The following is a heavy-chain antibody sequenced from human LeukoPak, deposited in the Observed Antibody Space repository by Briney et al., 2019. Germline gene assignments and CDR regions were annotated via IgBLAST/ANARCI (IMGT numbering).Heavy chain of an antibody. D-gene: IGHD3-22*01. CDR3: ARLYEGYYYDSSGYAYFDY. Sequence: GESLKISCKGSGSRFTSYWIGWVRQMPGKGLEWMGIIYPGDSDTRYSPSFQGQVTISADKSISTAYLQWSSLKASDTAMYYCARLYEGYYYDSSGYAYFDYWGQGTLVTVSS. CDR2: IYPGDSDT. CDR1: GSRFTSYW. V-gene: IGHV5-51*01. J-gene: IGHJ4*02.